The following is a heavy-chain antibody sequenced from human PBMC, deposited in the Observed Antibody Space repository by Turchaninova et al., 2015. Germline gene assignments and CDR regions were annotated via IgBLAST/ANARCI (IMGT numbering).Heavy chain of an antibody. CDR3: AREAII. Sequence: EVQLLESGGGLVQPGGSLRLSCEASGFSISRYWLHWVRQAPGKGRGGGDNLHPSGSEGFVLGSVWVRLTISRDNAKNSLFLQMNSLRAEDMAVYYCAREAIIWGQGTLVTVSS. D-gene: IGHD3-10*01. J-gene: IGHJ4*02. CDR1: GFSISRYW. CDR2: LHPSGSEG. V-gene: IGHV3-7*03.